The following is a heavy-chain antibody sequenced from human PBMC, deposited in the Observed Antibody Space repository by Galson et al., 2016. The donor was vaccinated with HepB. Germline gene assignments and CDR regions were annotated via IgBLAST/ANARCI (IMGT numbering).Heavy chain of an antibody. CDR3: AIDLQPGGINV. CDR1: GFSSHGYG. Sequence: SLRLSCAVSGFSSHGYGMHWVRQAPGKGLEWVSGIIWNIGRVGYADSVGGRFTVSRDNAKNFLYLQMNSLRTEDTALYYCAIDLQPGGINVWGPGTTVTVSS. J-gene: IGHJ6*02. CDR2: IIWNIGRV. D-gene: IGHD5-18*01. V-gene: IGHV3-9*02.